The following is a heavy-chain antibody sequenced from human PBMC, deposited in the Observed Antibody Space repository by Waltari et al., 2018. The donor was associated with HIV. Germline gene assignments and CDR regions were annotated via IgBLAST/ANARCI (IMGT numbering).Heavy chain of an antibody. Sequence: EVRLEGSWRSLIQPSRCLRRPGPASGFDWYEHAIHWVRQVPGNGLEWVSGISWNSATIGYGDSVKGRFTISRDNAKNSVYLEMNGLTPEDTALYYCARDARGHYYYYTMDVWGQGTTVIVSS. J-gene: IGHJ6*02. D-gene: IGHD3-10*01. CDR3: ARDARGHYYYYTMDV. CDR2: ISWNSATI. CDR1: GFDWYEHA. V-gene: IGHV3-9*01.